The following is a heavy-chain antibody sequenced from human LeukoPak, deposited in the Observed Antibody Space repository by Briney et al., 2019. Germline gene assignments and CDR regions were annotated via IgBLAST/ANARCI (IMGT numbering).Heavy chain of an antibody. Sequence: PGGSLRLSCVVSGFTFSNSAMHWVRQAPGKGLEYVSAINYSGDLTYYADSVKGRFTISRDNSKNTLFLQMGSLRPEDTAVYYCARRVHSSSWSSYFDYWGQETLVTVSS. J-gene: IGHJ4*02. CDR2: INYSGDLT. CDR1: GFTFSNSA. D-gene: IGHD6-13*01. CDR3: ARRVHSSSWSSYFDY. V-gene: IGHV3-64*02.